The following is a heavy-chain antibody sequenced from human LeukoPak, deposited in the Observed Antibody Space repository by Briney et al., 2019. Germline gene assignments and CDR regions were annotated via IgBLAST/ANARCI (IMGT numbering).Heavy chain of an antibody. CDR3: ARGQRGGSHYYFDY. Sequence: EASVEVSCKASGYTFTGYYVHWVRQDPGQGLEWMAIINPTTGSTTYAQRFQGRVTMTRDASTSTVYMELSSLRSEDTAVYYCARGQRGGSHYYFDYWGQGTLVTVSS. J-gene: IGHJ4*02. V-gene: IGHV1-46*01. CDR2: INPTTGST. CDR1: GYTFTGYY. D-gene: IGHD3-10*01.